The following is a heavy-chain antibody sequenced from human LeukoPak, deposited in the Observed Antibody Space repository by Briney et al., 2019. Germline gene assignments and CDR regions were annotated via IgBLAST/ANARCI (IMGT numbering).Heavy chain of an antibody. CDR2: IIPIFGTA. Sequence: GASVKVSCKASVGTFSNYAISWVRQAPGQGREWMGGIIPIFGTASYAQKFQGRVTITADESTSTAYMELSSLRSEDTAVYYGARDLGDSFDYWGQGTLVTVSS. V-gene: IGHV1-69*13. J-gene: IGHJ4*02. D-gene: IGHD3-10*01. CDR1: VGTFSNYA. CDR3: ARDLGDSFDY.